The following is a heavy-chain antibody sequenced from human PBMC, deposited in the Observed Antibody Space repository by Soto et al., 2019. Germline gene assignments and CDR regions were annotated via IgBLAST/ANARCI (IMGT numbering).Heavy chain of an antibody. CDR1: GFTFSSYS. V-gene: IGHV3-21*01. Sequence: PGGSLRLSCAASGFTFSSYSMNWVRQAPGKGLEWVSSISSSSSYIYYADSVKGRFTTSRDNAKNSLYLQMNSLRAEDTAVYYCARGRGAAGTDSVQYYGMAVWGQGTTVTVSS. CDR3: ARGRGAAGTDSVQYYGMAV. D-gene: IGHD6-13*01. CDR2: ISSSSSYI. J-gene: IGHJ6*02.